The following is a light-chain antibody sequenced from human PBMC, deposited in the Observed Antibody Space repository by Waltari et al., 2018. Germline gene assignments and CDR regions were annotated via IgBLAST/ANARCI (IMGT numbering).Light chain of an antibody. V-gene: IGLV4-69*01. CDR3: QTGGHGTWV. CDR2: VNSDGSH. CDR1: SGHSSHI. J-gene: IGLJ3*02. Sequence: QLVLTQSPSASASLGASVKLTCTLSSGHSSHIIAWHQQQPEKGPRYLMKVNSDGSHSKGDEMPDRFSGSSSGAERYLTISSGQSEDEADYYCQTGGHGTWVFGGGTKLTVL.